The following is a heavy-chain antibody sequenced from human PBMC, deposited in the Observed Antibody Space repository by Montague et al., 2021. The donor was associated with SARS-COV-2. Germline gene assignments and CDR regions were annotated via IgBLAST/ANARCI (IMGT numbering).Heavy chain of an antibody. CDR3: ARDQLKAQWPYYYYYMDV. V-gene: IGHV3-48*03. CDR2: ISSSGSTI. Sequence: SLRLSCAASGFTFSSYEMNWVRQAPGKGLEWVSYISSSGSTIYYADPVKGRFTISRDNAKNSLYLQMNSLRAEDTAVYYCARDQLKAQWPYYYYYMDVWGKGTTVTVSS. D-gene: IGHD2-8*01. CDR1: GFTFSSYE. J-gene: IGHJ6*03.